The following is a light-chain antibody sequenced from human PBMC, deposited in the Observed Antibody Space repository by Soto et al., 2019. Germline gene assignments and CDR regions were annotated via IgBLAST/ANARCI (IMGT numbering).Light chain of an antibody. CDR2: GAS. Sequence: EMVFTQSPATLSVSQGERATLSCRASQSVISNYLAWYQQKPGQAPRLLIYGASSRATGIPDRFSGSGSGTDFTLTISRLEPEDFAVYYCQQDGSSPKTFGQGTKVDIK. CDR3: QQDGSSPKT. CDR1: QSVISNY. V-gene: IGKV3-20*01. J-gene: IGKJ1*01.